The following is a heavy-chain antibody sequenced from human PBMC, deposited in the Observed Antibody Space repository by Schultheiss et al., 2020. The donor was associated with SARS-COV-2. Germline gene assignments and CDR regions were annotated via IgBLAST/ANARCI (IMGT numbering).Heavy chain of an antibody. V-gene: IGHV4-59*01. CDR2: IYTSGST. CDR1: GGSISSYY. D-gene: IGHD3-22*01. J-gene: IGHJ5*02. Sequence: SETLSLTCTVSGGSISSYYWSWIRQPPGKGLEWIGCIYTSGSTNYNPSLKSRVTISVDTSKNQFSLKLSSVTAADTAVYYCARMAFDSSGYYPNWFDPWGQGTLVTVSS. CDR3: ARMAFDSSGYYPNWFDP.